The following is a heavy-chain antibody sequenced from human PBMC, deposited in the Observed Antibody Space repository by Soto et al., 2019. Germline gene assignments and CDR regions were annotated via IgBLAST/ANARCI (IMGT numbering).Heavy chain of an antibody. V-gene: IGHV3-21*01. CDR1: GFTFSSYS. CDR2: ISSSSSYI. Sequence: EVQLVESGGGLVKPGGSLRLSCAASGFTFSSYSMNWVRQAPGKGLEWVSSISSSSSYIYYADSVKGRFTISRDNAKNSLYLQMNSLRAEDTAVYYCARESTGDSSGYYYYWGQGTLVTVSS. D-gene: IGHD3-22*01. CDR3: ARESTGDSSGYYYY. J-gene: IGHJ4*02.